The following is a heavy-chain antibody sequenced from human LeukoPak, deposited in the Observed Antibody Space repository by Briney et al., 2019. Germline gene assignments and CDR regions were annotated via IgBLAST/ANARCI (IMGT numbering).Heavy chain of an antibody. J-gene: IGHJ4*02. D-gene: IGHD3/OR15-3a*01. CDR3: ARRPRYGLGIQTFFDY. CDR2: IYYSGTT. Sequence: SETLSLTCTVSDGSISSSGHQWDWIRQPPGKGLEWIGNIYYSGTTYYNPSLKSRVTISVDTSKNQFSLKLNSVTAADTAVYYCARRPRYGLGIQTFFDYWGQGTQVTVSS. CDR1: DGSISSSGHQ. V-gene: IGHV4-39*01.